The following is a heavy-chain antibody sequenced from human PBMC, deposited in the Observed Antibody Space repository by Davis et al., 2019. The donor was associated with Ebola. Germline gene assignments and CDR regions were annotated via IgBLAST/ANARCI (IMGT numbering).Heavy chain of an antibody. Sequence: PGGSLRLSCAASGFTFSSYWMSWVRQAPGKGLEWVANIKQDGSEKYYVDSVKGRFTSSRDNAKNSVYLQMNSLRVEDTAVYYCARDWAGLDVWGRGTTVTVSS. CDR2: IKQDGSEK. CDR1: GFTFSSYW. J-gene: IGHJ6*04. D-gene: IGHD3-16*01. CDR3: ARDWAGLDV. V-gene: IGHV3-7*01.